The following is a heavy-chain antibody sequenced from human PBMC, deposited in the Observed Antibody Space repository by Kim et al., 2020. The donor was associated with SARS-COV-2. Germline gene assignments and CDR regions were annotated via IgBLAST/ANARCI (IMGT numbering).Heavy chain of an antibody. Sequence: GGSLGLSCAASGFTFGGYSMSWFRQAPGKGLEWVCFLSSRTYRVTTAYAPSVQGSFTIAKDNSTSIPYLQSNSLKNKDTSVYLRTSQGRAFDVFDYWGQG. J-gene: IGHJ4*02. CDR2: LSSRTYRVTT. CDR3: TSQGRAFDVFDY. D-gene: IGHD3-16*01. V-gene: IGHV3-49*03. CDR1: GFTFGGYS.